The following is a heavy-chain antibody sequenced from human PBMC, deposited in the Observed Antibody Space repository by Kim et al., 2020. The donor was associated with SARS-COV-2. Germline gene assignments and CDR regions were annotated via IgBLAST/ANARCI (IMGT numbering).Heavy chain of an antibody. CDR1: GFTFSSYS. CDR2: ISSSSSYI. V-gene: IGHV3-21*01. CDR3: ARIITGTNSFVDY. J-gene: IGHJ4*02. Sequence: GGSLRLSCAASGFTFSSYSMNWVRQAPGKGLEWVSSISSSSSYIYYADSVKGRFTISRDNAKNSLYLQMNSLRAEDTAVYYCARIITGTNSFVDYWGQGTLVTVSS. D-gene: IGHD1-7*01.